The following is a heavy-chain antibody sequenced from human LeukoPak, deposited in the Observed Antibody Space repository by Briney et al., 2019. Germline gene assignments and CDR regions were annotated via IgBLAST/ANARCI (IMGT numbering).Heavy chain of an antibody. D-gene: IGHD2-15*01. Sequence: PSETLSLTCTVSGGSISSGSYYWGWIRQPPGKGLEWIGSIYYSGSTYYNPSLKSRVPISVDTSKNQFSLKLSSVTAADTAVYYCARAGRYCSGGSCYTYGMDVWGQGTTVTVSS. CDR1: GGSISSGSYY. V-gene: IGHV4-39*01. CDR3: ARAGRYCSGGSCYTYGMDV. CDR2: IYYSGST. J-gene: IGHJ6*02.